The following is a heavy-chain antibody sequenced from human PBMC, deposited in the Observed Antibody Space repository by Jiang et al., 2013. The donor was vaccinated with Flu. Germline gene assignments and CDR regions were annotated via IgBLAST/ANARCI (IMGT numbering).Heavy chain of an antibody. CDR2: GNP. J-gene: IGHJ4*02. Sequence: GNPTYAQGFTGRFVFSLDTSVSTAYLQISSLKAEDTAVYYCARGSHDYGGNSLDYWGQGTLVTVSS. CDR3: ARGSHDYGGNSLDY. V-gene: IGHV7-4-1*02. D-gene: IGHD4-23*01.